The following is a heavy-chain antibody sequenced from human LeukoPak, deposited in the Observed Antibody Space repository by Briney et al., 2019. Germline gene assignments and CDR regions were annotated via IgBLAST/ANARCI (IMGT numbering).Heavy chain of an antibody. J-gene: IGHJ4*02. CDR3: ARDGRTYYDSERLSN. Sequence: PSETLSLTCTVSGTSISSYYWSRIRQPAGKGLEWIGRIYNSGSTNYNPSLKSRVTMSVDTSKNQFSLKLRSVTAADTAVYYCARDGRTYYDSERLSNWGQGTLVTVSS. D-gene: IGHD3-22*01. CDR1: GTSISSYY. CDR2: IYNSGST. V-gene: IGHV4-4*07.